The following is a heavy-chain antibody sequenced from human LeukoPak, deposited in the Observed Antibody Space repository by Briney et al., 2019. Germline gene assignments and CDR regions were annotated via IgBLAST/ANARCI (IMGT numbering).Heavy chain of an antibody. V-gene: IGHV1-2*02. J-gene: IGHJ5*02. Sequence: ASVKVSCKASGYTFTGYYMHWERQAPGQGLEWMGWINPNSGGTNYAQKFQGRVTMTRDTSISTAYMELSRLRSDDTAVYYCARISPREGRNWFDPWGQGTLVTVSS. D-gene: IGHD1-26*01. CDR2: INPNSGGT. CDR3: ARISPREGRNWFDP. CDR1: GYTFTGYY.